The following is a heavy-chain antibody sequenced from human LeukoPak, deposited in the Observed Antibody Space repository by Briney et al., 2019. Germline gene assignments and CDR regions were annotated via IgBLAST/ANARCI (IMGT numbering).Heavy chain of an antibody. V-gene: IGHV3-23*01. CDR2: ISNSGGTI. Sequence: QAGGSLRLSCSASGFTFKNYAMSWVRQAPGKGLEWVSVISNSGGTIYYVDSVRGRFTISRDNSKNTLNLQMNSLRAEDTAVYYCAKSLGGSGSYYRAAFDIWGQGTMVTVSS. J-gene: IGHJ3*02. D-gene: IGHD3-10*01. CDR1: GFTFKNYA. CDR3: AKSLGGSGSYYRAAFDI.